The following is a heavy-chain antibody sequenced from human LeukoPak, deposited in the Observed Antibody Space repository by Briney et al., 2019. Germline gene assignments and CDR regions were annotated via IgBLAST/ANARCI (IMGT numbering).Heavy chain of an antibody. CDR1: GYTFTSYY. J-gene: IGHJ4*02. CDR3: ARVYGDQDDY. V-gene: IGHV1-18*04. CDR2: ISAYNGNT. Sequence: ASVKVSCKASGYTFTSYYMHWVRQAPGQGLEWMGWISAYNGNTNYAQKLQGRVTMTTDTSTSTAYMELRSLRSDDTAVYYCARVYGDQDDYWGQGTLVTVSS. D-gene: IGHD4-17*01.